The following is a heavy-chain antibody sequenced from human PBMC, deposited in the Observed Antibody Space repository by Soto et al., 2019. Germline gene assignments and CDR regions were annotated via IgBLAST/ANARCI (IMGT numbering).Heavy chain of an antibody. CDR1: GGSISSYY. V-gene: IGHV4-59*01. D-gene: IGHD4-17*01. CDR2: IYYSGST. J-gene: IGHJ3*02. Sequence: SETLSPTCTVSGGSISSYYWSWIRQPPGKGLEWIGYIYYSGSTNYNPSLKSRVTISVDTSKNQFSLKLSSVTAADTAVYYCARTYGFDAFDIWGQGTMVTVSS. CDR3: ARTYGFDAFDI.